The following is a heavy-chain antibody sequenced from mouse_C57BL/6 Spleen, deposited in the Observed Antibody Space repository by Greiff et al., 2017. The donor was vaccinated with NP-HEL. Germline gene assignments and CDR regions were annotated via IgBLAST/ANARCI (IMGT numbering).Heavy chain of an antibody. CDR2: IDPNSGGT. V-gene: IGHV1-72*01. CDR3: GRGDPGTGTWFAY. J-gene: IGHJ3*01. D-gene: IGHD4-1*01. Sequence: QVQLQQPGAELVKPGASVKLSCKASGYTFTSYWMHWVKQRPGRGLEWIGRIDPNSGGTKYNEKFKSKATLTVDKPSSPAYMQLSSLTSEDSAVYYCGRGDPGTGTWFAYWGQGTLVTVSA. CDR1: GYTFTSYW.